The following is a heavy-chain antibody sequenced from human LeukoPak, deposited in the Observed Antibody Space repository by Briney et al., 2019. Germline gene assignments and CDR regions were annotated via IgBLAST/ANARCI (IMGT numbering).Heavy chain of an antibody. Sequence: ASVKVSCKASGYTFTSYGISWVRQAPGQGLEWMGWISAYNGNTNYAQKLQGRVTMTTDTSTSTAYMELGSLRSDDTAVYYCARDGDSSGWYDEASYWGQGTLVTVSS. CDR2: ISAYNGNT. CDR3: ARDGDSSGWYDEASY. V-gene: IGHV1-18*01. D-gene: IGHD6-19*01. CDR1: GYTFTSYG. J-gene: IGHJ4*02.